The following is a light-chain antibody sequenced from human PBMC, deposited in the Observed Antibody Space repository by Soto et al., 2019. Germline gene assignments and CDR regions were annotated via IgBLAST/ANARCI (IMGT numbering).Light chain of an antibody. Sequence: EIVLTQSPGTLSLSPGERATLSCRASQSVSSTYLAWYQQKPGQAPRLLIYGASSRATGIPDRFSGSGSGTDFTLTISRLEPEEFAVYSCQHYGSLVLTFGGGTRVEIK. CDR1: QSVSSTY. CDR2: GAS. V-gene: IGKV3-20*01. J-gene: IGKJ4*01. CDR3: QHYGSLVLT.